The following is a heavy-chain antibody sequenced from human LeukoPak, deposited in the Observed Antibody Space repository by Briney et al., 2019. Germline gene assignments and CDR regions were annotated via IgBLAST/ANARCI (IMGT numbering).Heavy chain of an antibody. CDR3: ATDLGTFEYYL. CDR1: GYTFTSYY. J-gene: IGHJ5*02. V-gene: IGHV1-24*01. D-gene: IGHD1-14*01. Sequence: ASVKVSCKASGYTFTSYYMHWVRQAPGKGLEWMGGFDPEDGETIYAQKFQGRVTMTEDTSTDTAYMELSSLRSEDTAVYYCATDLGTFEYYLWGQGTLVTVSS. CDR2: FDPEDGET.